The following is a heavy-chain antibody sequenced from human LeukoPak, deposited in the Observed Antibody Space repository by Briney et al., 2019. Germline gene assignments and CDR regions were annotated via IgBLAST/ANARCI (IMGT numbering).Heavy chain of an antibody. J-gene: IGHJ3*02. CDR2: INNDGSST. V-gene: IGHV3-74*01. CDR3: ASVVGGYYPPVEAFDI. D-gene: IGHD3-3*01. Sequence: PGGSLRLSCVASGFTFSSCWMHWVRQAPGKGLVWVSRINNDGSSTSYADSVKGRFTISRDNAKNTLYLAMNSLRDEDTAVYYCASVVGGYYPPVEAFDIWGQGTMVTVSS. CDR1: GFTFSSCW.